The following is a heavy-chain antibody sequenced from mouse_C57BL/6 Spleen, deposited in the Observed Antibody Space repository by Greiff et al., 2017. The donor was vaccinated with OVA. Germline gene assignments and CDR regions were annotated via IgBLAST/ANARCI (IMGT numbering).Heavy chain of an antibody. CDR1: GYTFTDYY. Sequence: VQLQQSGPELVKPGASVKISCKASGYTFTDYYMNWVKQSHGKSLEWIGDINPNNGGTSYNQKFKGKATLTVDKSSSTAYMERRSLTSEDSAVYYCARGITTVVATDYFDYWGQGTTLTVSS. J-gene: IGHJ2*01. CDR3: ARGITTVVATDYFDY. D-gene: IGHD1-1*01. CDR2: INPNNGGT. V-gene: IGHV1-26*01.